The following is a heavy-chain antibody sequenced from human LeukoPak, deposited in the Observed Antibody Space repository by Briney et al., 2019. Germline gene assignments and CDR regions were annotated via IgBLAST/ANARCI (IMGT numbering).Heavy chain of an antibody. CDR2: IYYSGST. Sequence: SETLSLTCTVSGGSISSYYWSWIRQPPGKGLEWIGYIYYSGSTNYNPSLKSRVTISVDTSKSQFSLKLSSVTAADTAVYYCARDRWGSGSYYAPFDYWGQGTLVTVSS. CDR1: GGSISSYY. V-gene: IGHV4-59*01. D-gene: IGHD3-10*01. CDR3: ARDRWGSGSYYAPFDY. J-gene: IGHJ4*02.